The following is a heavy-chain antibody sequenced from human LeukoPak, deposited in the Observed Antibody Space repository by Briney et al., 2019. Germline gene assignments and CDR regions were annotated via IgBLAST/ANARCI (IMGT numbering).Heavy chain of an antibody. J-gene: IGHJ4*02. CDR3: ARDSTKTTY. D-gene: IGHD1-1*01. CDR2: IRQDGSDK. V-gene: IGHV3-7*01. CDR1: GFTFSNHW. Sequence: RGSLRLSCAASGFTFSNHWVSWVRQAPGKGLEWVANIRQDGSDKYYVDSVKGRFTISRDNAKNSLYLQMNSLRAEDTAVYYCARDSTKTTYWGQGTLVTVSS.